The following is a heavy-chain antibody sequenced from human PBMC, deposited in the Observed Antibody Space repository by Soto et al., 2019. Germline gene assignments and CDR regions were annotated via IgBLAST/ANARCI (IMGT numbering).Heavy chain of an antibody. CDR1: GASINSYH. D-gene: IGHD6-19*01. V-gene: IGHV4-59*01. CDR2: SHYSGTT. CDR3: ARTRGSGWYGDNWFDP. Sequence: SETLSLTCTVSGASINSYHWSWIRQPPGKGLEWIGYSHYSGTTNYNPSLKSRVTMSVDMSSNQFSLKLTSVTAADTAVYYCARTRGSGWYGDNWFDPWGQGTLVTVSS. J-gene: IGHJ5*02.